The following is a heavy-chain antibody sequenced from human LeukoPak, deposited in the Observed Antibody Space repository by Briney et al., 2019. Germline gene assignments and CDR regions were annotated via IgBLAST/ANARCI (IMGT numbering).Heavy chain of an antibody. CDR1: GYTFTSYA. D-gene: IGHD3-22*01. J-gene: IGHJ2*01. CDR2: INAGNGNT. CDR3: ATNYDSSGYYVWYFDL. V-gene: IGHV1-3*01. Sequence: GASVNVSCKASGYTFTSYAMHWVRQAPGQRLEWMGWINAGNGNTKYSQKFQGRVTITRDTSASTAYMELSSLRSEDTAVYYCATNYDSSGYYVWYFDLWGRGTLVTVSS.